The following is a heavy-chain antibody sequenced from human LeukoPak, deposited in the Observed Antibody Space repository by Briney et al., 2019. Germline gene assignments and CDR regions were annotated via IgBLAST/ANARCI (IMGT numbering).Heavy chain of an antibody. CDR3: ARGKPLEPLDY. D-gene: IGHD1-1*01. V-gene: IGHV4-59*01. Sequence: SETLSLTCTVSGGSISSYYWSWIRQPPGKGLEWIGYIYYSGTTNYNPSLKSRVTISIDTSKNQFSPKLNSVTAADTAVYFCARGKPLEPLDYWGQGTLVTVSS. CDR1: GGSISSYY. J-gene: IGHJ4*02. CDR2: IYYSGTT.